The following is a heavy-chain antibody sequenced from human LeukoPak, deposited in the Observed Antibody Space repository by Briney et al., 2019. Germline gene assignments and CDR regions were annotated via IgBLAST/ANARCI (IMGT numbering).Heavy chain of an antibody. D-gene: IGHD6-13*01. CDR3: ARGIAAAGIHY. Sequence: PGGSLRLSCAASGFTFSDYAMNWVRQAPGKGLEWVSTISGSGGSTYYGDSVKGRFTISRDNAKNSLYLQMNSLRAEDTAVYYCARGIAAAGIHYWGQGTLVTVSS. CDR2: ISGSGGST. J-gene: IGHJ4*02. V-gene: IGHV3-23*01. CDR1: GFTFSDYA.